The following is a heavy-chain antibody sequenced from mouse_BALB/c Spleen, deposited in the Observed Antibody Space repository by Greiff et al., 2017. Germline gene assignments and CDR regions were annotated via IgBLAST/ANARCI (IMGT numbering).Heavy chain of an antibody. Sequence: EVKLMESGPGLVKPSQSLSLTCSVTGYSITSGYYWNWIRQFPGNKLEWMGYISYDGSNNYNPSLKNRISITRDTSKNQFFLKLNSVTTEDTATYYCARRLWYDYWGQGTTLTVSS. CDR1: GYSITSGYY. CDR2: ISYDGSN. CDR3: ARRLWYDY. V-gene: IGHV3-6*02. J-gene: IGHJ2*01. D-gene: IGHD2-1*01.